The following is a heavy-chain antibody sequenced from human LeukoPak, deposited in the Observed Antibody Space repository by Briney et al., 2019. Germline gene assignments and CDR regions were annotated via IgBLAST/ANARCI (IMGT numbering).Heavy chain of an antibody. V-gene: IGHV4-39*07. CDR3: AREKADIFDI. D-gene: IGHD2-15*01. CDR1: GGSISSSSYY. Sequence: PSETLSLTCTVSGGSISSSSYYWGWIRQPPGKGLEWIGSIYYTGSTYYNPSLRSRVTISVDTSKNQFSLKLSSVTAADTAVYFCAREKADIFDIWGQGTMVTVSS. CDR2: IYYTGST. J-gene: IGHJ3*02.